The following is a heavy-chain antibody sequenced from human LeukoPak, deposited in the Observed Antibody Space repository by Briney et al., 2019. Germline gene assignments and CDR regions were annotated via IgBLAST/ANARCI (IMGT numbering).Heavy chain of an antibody. V-gene: IGHV4-39*02. CDR3: AREVRSSSWPPVGDWFDP. CDR2: IYYSGST. J-gene: IGHJ5*02. D-gene: IGHD6-13*01. CDR1: GGSISSSSYY. Sequence: PSETLSLTCTVSGGSISSSSYYWGWIRQPPGKGLEWIGSIYYSGSTYYNPSLKSRVTISVDTSKNQFSLKLSSVTAADTAVYYCAREVRSSSWPPVGDWFDPWGQGTLVTVSS.